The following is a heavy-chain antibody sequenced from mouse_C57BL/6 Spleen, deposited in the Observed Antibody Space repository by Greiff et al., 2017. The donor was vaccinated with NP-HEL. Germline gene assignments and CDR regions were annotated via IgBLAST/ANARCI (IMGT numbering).Heavy chain of an antibody. Sequence: VQLQQSGPGLVAPSQSLSITCTVSGFSLTSYAISWVRQPPGKGLEWLGVIWTGGGTNYNSALKSRLSISKDNSKSQVFLKMNSLQTDDTARYYCAPHYYGSSPFAYWGQGTLVTVSA. V-gene: IGHV2-9-1*01. CDR3: APHYYGSSPFAY. J-gene: IGHJ3*01. D-gene: IGHD1-1*01. CDR2: IWTGGGT. CDR1: GFSLTSYA.